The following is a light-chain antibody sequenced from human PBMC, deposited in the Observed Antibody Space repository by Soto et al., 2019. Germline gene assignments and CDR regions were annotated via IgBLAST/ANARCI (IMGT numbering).Light chain of an antibody. CDR3: SSYSSSSTYV. V-gene: IGLV2-14*01. CDR1: SSDLGGYNY. J-gene: IGLJ1*01. Sequence: QSALTQPASVSGSPGQSITISCTGTSSDLGGYNYVSWSQQHPGKAPQLMIYEVSNRPSGVSNLVSGSKSGNTASLINSGLQAEDEADYYRSSYSSSSTYVFGTGTKLTVL. CDR2: EVS.